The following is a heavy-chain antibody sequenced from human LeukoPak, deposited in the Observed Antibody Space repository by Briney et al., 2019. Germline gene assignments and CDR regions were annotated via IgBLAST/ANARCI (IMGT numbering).Heavy chain of an antibody. D-gene: IGHD6-19*01. Sequence: ASVKVSCKASGGTFSSYAISWVRQAPGQGLEWMGGIIPIFGTANYAQKFQGRVTITADKSTSTAYMELSSLRSEDTAVYYCAREGVYSSGWYGYWGQGTLVTVSS. CDR3: AREGVYSSGWYGY. CDR1: GGTFSSYA. CDR2: IIPIFGTA. J-gene: IGHJ4*02. V-gene: IGHV1-69*06.